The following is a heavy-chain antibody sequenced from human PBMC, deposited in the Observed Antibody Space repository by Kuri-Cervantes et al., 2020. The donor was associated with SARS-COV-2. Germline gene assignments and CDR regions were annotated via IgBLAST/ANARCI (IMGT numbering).Heavy chain of an antibody. D-gene: IGHD2-21*01. CDR2: ISGSGSYI. CDR3: ARVAGEGPIYYYYMDV. J-gene: IGHJ6*03. V-gene: IGHV3-21*01. CDR1: GFSLSRYT. Sequence: LSLTCAASGFSLSRYTVNWVRQAPGKALEWVSSISGSGSYIYYADSVKGRFTISKESGENSLYLHMNSLRGDDTAVYYCARVAGEGPIYYYYMDVWGKGTTVTVSS.